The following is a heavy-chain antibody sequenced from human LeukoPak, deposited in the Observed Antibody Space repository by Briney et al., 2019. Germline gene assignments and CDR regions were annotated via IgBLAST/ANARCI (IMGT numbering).Heavy chain of an antibody. Sequence: SETLSLTCAVSGGSISSYYWNWIRQTPGQELEWIGYISNSGNTKYNPSLKSRVTISRDTSKNQFSLRLKSVTAADTAVYYCAKASVITAVLFDSWGQGTLVAVSS. CDR1: GGSISSYY. D-gene: IGHD3-16*01. V-gene: IGHV4-59*01. CDR2: ISNSGNT. CDR3: AKASVITAVLFDS. J-gene: IGHJ4*02.